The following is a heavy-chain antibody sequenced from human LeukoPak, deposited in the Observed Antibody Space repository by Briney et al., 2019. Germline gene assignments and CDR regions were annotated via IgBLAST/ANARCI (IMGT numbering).Heavy chain of an antibody. Sequence: SETLSLTCTVSGGSISSSSYHWGWIRKPPGKGLDWIGSIYYSGSTYYNPSLKSRVTISVDTSKNQFSLKLSSVTAADTAVYYCARGPEYLRPNDYWGQGTLVTVSS. CDR3: ARGPEYLRPNDY. CDR1: GGSISSSSYH. V-gene: IGHV4-39*01. D-gene: IGHD2-2*01. J-gene: IGHJ4*02. CDR2: IYYSGST.